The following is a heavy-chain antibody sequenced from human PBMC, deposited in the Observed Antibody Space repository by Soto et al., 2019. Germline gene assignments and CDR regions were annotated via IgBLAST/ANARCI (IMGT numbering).Heavy chain of an antibody. Sequence: GGSLRLSCAASGFTFSSYSINWVRQAPGKGLEWVSYISPSSRTIYYADSVKGRFTISRDNAKNSLYLQMNSLRAEDTAIYYCARDLGLEGSWGQGTLVTVSS. CDR2: ISPSSRTI. CDR3: ARDLGLEGS. CDR1: GFTFSSYS. V-gene: IGHV3-48*01. D-gene: IGHD3-16*01. J-gene: IGHJ5*02.